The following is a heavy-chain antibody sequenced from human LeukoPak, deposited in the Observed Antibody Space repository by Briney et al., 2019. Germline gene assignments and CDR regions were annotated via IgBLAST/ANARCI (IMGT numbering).Heavy chain of an antibody. D-gene: IGHD5/OR15-5a*01. V-gene: IGHV3-23*01. CDR1: GFTFSSYA. CDR3: AKGLSTKVY. Sequence: GGSLRLSCAASGFTFSSYAMSWVRQAPGKGLEWVSAISSDGANTYHADSMKGRFTISRDNSKNTLYLQMNSLRAEDTAVYYCAKGLSTKVYWGQGTLVTVSS. J-gene: IGHJ4*02. CDR2: ISSDGANT.